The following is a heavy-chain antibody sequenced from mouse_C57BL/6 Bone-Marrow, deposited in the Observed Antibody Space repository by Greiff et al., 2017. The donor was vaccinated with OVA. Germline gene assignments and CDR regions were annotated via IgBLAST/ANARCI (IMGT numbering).Heavy chain of an antibody. J-gene: IGHJ2*01. CDR1: GFTFSSYT. D-gene: IGHD3-3*01. CDR2: ISGGGGNT. Sequence: DVMLVESGGGLVKPGGSLKLSCAASGFTFSSYTMSWVRQTPEKRLEWVATISGGGGNTYYPDSVKGRFTISRDNAKNTLYLQMSSLRSEDTALYYCARHRGYYFDYWGQGTTLTVSS. V-gene: IGHV5-9*01. CDR3: ARHRGYYFDY.